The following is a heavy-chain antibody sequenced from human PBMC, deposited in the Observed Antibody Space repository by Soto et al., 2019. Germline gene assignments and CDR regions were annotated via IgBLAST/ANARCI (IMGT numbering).Heavy chain of an antibody. CDR3: AREDVPSRYAGTFHH. D-gene: IGHD3-22*01. CDR1: GFTFSNYV. Sequence: QVQLVESGGGVVQPGRSLRLSCAASGFTFSNYVMHWVRQAPGKGLEWVALISHDESNKHYTDSVKDRFTVSRDNSKNPLDLNMDSLKAEYTDVYYCAREDVPSRYAGTFHHWGQGTLVTVSS. V-gene: IGHV3-30-3*01. CDR2: ISHDESNK. J-gene: IGHJ1*01.